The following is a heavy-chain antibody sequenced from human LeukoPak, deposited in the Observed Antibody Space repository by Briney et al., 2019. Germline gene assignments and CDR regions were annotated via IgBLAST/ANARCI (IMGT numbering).Heavy chain of an antibody. Sequence: PGGSLRLSCAASGFTFSKYAMTWVRQAPGKGLKGVSAIRNSGDFTYYADSVRGRFTISRDNSKNTLFLQMNSLRAEDTGVYYCAKGGDGYSHYYYYGMDVWGQGTAVTVSS. CDR1: GFTFSKYA. D-gene: IGHD5-24*01. CDR2: IRNSGDFT. CDR3: AKGGDGYSHYYYYGMDV. J-gene: IGHJ6*02. V-gene: IGHV3-23*01.